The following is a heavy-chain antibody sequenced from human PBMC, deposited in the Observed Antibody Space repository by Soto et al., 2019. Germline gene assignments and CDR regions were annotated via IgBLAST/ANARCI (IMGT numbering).Heavy chain of an antibody. CDR2: IHHSGST. V-gene: IGHV4-34*01. CDR3: ARGRAAAGTEGWFDP. CDR1: GGSFSGYY. D-gene: IGHD6-13*01. Sequence: SETLYLTCAVYGGSFSGYYWSWIRQPPGKGLEWIGEIHHSGSTNYIPSLKSRVTMSVDTSKNQFSLKLSSVTAADTAVYFCARGRAAAGTEGWFDPWGQGTLVTVSS. J-gene: IGHJ5*02.